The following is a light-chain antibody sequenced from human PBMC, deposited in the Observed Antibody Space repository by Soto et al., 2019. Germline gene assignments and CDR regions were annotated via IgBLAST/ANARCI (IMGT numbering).Light chain of an antibody. J-gene: IGKJ4*02. CDR2: AAS. CDR1: QGIRND. CDR3: LQDYNYPLT. Sequence: AIQMTQSPSSLSASVGDRVTITCRASQGIRNDLGWYQQKPGKAPKLLIYAASSLQSGVPSRFRGSGSGTDVTLTISSLQSEDFATYYCLQDYNYPLTFGGGTKVEIK. V-gene: IGKV1-6*01.